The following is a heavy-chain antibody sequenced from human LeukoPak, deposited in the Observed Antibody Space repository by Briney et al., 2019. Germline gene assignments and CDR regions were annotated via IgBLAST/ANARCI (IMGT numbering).Heavy chain of an antibody. D-gene: IGHD6-13*01. CDR2: ISSSGSTI. V-gene: IGHV3-11*04. J-gene: IGHJ4*02. CDR1: GFTFSDYY. Sequence: PGGSLRLSCAASGFTFSDYYMSCIRQAPGRGLECVLYISSSGSTIYYADSVKGRFTIPRDNDKNSLYLQMNSLRAEDTAMYYCATKVKYSREPPYYFDYWGKGTLVTVSS. CDR3: ATKVKYSREPPYYFDY.